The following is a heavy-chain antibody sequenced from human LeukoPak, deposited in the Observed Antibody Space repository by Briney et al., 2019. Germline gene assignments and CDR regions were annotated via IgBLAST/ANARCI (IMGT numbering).Heavy chain of an antibody. CDR2: MNPNSGNT. CDR1: GYTFTSCD. D-gene: IGHD3-22*01. CDR3: ARVVKRGYNWFAP. V-gene: IGHV1-8*03. Sequence: GASVKVSCKASGYTFTSCDINWVRQATGQGLEWMGWMNPNSGNTGYAQKFQGRVTITRNTSISTAYMELSSLRSEDTAVYYCARVVKRGYNWFAPWGQGTLVTVSS. J-gene: IGHJ5*02.